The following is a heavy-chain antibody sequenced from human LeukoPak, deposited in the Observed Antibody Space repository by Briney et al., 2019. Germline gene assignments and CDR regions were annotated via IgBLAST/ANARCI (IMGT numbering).Heavy chain of an antibody. Sequence: SETLSLTCTVSGGSISSYYWSWIRQPPGKGLEWIGYIYHSGSTYYNPSLKSRVTISVDRSKNQFSLKLSSVTAADTAVYYCASGYDFWSGYSWGQGTLVTVSS. J-gene: IGHJ5*02. CDR3: ASGYDFWSGYS. CDR1: GGSISSYY. D-gene: IGHD3-3*01. V-gene: IGHV4-59*12. CDR2: IYHSGST.